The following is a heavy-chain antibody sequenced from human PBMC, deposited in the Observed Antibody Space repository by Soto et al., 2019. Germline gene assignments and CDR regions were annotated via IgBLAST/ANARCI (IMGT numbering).Heavy chain of an antibody. D-gene: IGHD4-17*01. CDR2: ISSNGGST. Sequence: EVQLVESGGGLVQPGGSLRLSFSASGFTFSSYAMHWVRQAPGKGLEYVSAISSNGGSTYYADSVKGRFTISRDNSTNTLYRQMSSLRAEDTAVYYCVKLTVTNNYDYWGQGTMVTVSS. CDR3: VKLTVTNNYDY. J-gene: IGHJ4*02. CDR1: GFTFSSYA. V-gene: IGHV3-64D*06.